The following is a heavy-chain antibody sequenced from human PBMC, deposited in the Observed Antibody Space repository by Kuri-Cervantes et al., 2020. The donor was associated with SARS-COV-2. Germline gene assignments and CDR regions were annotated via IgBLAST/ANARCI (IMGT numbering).Heavy chain of an antibody. J-gene: IGHJ4*02. D-gene: IGHD2-2*01. Sequence: ESLKISCTVSGGSISTYFRSWIRQPPGRGLEWIGHTHSSGSTSYNASLKSRLSISIDTPKRQISLQLSSVTAADTAVYYCARGTSEDRDIVVVPAAILFDYWGQGTPVTVSS. V-gene: IGHV4-59*12. CDR3: ARGTSEDRDIVVVPAAILFDY. CDR2: THSSGST. CDR1: GGSISTYF.